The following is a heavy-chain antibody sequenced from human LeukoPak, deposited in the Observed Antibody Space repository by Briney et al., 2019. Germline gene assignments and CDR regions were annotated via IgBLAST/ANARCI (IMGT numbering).Heavy chain of an antibody. J-gene: IGHJ5*02. V-gene: IGHV4-59*08. Sequence: SETLSLTCTVSGGSISSYYWSWIRQPPGKGLEWIGYIYYSGSTNYNPPLKSRVTISVDTSKNQFSLKLSSVTAADTAVYYCARRRYSYGTNWFDPWGQGTLVTVSS. CDR1: GGSISSYY. D-gene: IGHD5-18*01. CDR2: IYYSGST. CDR3: ARRRYSYGTNWFDP.